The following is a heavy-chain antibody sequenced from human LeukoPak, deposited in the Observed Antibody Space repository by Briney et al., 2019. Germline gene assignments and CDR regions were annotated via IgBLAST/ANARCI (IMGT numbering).Heavy chain of an antibody. V-gene: IGHV1-69*13. CDR3: ASRTPIAVAGTVDY. CDR2: IIPIFGTA. CDR1: GGTFSSYA. J-gene: IGHJ4*02. Sequence: VKVSCKASGGTFSSYAISWVRQAPGQGLAWMGGIIPIFGTANYAQKFQGRVTITADESTSTAYMELSSLRSEDTAVYYCASRTPIAVAGTVDYWGQGTLVTVSS. D-gene: IGHD6-19*01.